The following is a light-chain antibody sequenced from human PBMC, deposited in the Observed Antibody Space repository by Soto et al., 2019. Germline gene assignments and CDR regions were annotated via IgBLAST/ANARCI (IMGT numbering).Light chain of an antibody. CDR2: GAS. Sequence: EIVMTQSPATLSVSPGERATLSCRASQSVAGNLAWYQQKPGRAPRLLIYGASTRATGIPDWFSGSGSGTEFTLTISSLQSEDLAVYYCQQYNDWPPITFGQGTRLEIK. J-gene: IGKJ5*01. CDR1: QSVAGN. V-gene: IGKV3-15*01. CDR3: QQYNDWPPIT.